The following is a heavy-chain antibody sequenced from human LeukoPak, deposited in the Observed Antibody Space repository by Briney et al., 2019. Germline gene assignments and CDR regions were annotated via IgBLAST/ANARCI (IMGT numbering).Heavy chain of an antibody. CDR3: AKGAAAGSTSRYPFSY. V-gene: IGHV1-3*04. Sequence: ASVKVSCKASGGTFSSYAISWVRQAPGQRLEWLGWINTGNGDTRYSQTFQGRVTITSDTSASTAYMELSSLRSEDTAVYYCAKGAAAGSTSRYPFSYWGQGTLVTVSS. J-gene: IGHJ4*02. CDR1: GGTFSSYA. D-gene: IGHD6-13*01. CDR2: INTGNGDT.